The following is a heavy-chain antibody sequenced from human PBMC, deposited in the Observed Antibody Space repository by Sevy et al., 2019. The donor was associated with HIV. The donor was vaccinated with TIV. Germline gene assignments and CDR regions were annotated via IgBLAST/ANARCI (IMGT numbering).Heavy chain of an antibody. CDR2: INSDGSST. J-gene: IGHJ5*02. V-gene: IGHV3-74*01. CDR1: GFTFSSYW. CDR3: ARPAAAGIGWFDP. D-gene: IGHD6-13*01. Sequence: GGSLRLSCAASGFTFSSYWMHWVRQAPGKGLVWVSRINSDGSSTSYADSVKGRFTISRDNAKNTLYLQMNSLGAEDTAVYYCARPAAAGIGWFDPWGQGTLVTVSS.